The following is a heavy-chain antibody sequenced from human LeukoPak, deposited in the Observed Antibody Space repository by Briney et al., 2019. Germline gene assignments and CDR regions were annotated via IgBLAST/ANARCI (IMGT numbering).Heavy chain of an antibody. J-gene: IGHJ4*02. CDR2: FDPEDGET. D-gene: IGHD3-22*01. Sequence: ASVKVSCKVSGYTLTELSMHWVRQAPGKGLEWMGGFDPEDGETIYAQKFQGRVTMTEDTSTDTAYMELSSLRSEDTAVYYCARATYYDSSGYYTYHAFDYWGQGTLVTVSS. V-gene: IGHV1-24*01. CDR3: ARATYYDSSGYYTYHAFDY. CDR1: GYTLTELS.